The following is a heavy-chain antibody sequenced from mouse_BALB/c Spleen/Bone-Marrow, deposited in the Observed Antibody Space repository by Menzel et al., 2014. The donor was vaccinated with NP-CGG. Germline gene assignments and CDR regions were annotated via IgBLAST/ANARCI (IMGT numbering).Heavy chain of an antibody. Sequence: LVESGGGLVQPGGSLRLSCATSGFTFTDYYMSWVRQPPGKALEWLGSIRNKDNGYTTEYSASVKGRFTISRDNSQSILYLQMNTLRAEDSATYYCARAFTAINAMDYWGQGTSVTVSS. V-gene: IGHV7-3*02. J-gene: IGHJ4*01. D-gene: IGHD1-1*01. CDR1: GFTFTDYY. CDR2: IRNKDNGYTT. CDR3: ARAFTAINAMDY.